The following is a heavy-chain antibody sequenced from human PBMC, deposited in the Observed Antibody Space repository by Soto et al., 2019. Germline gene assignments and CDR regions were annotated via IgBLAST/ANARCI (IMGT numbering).Heavy chain of an antibody. D-gene: IGHD3-10*01. CDR1: GGSISSYY. Sequence: SETLSLTCTVSGGSISSYYWSWIRQPPGKGLEWIGYIYYSGSTNYNASLKSRVTISVDTSKNQFSLKLSSVTAADTAVYYCARGGSSGAFDIWGQGTMVTVSS. V-gene: IGHV4-59*01. CDR2: IYYSGST. CDR3: ARGGSSGAFDI. J-gene: IGHJ3*02.